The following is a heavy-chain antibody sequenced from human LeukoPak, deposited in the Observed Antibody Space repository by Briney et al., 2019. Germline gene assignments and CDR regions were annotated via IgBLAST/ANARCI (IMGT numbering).Heavy chain of an antibody. CDR3: AKDPQRCIAVAGTCYFDH. V-gene: IGHV3-23*01. CDR2: ISGSGGST. Sequence: GSLTLSCSASGFMFSGYAMHWVSQAPGKGLEWVSGISGSGGSTYNADSVRDRFTTSRANSKNTLYLQMNSLRAEDTAIYYCAKDPQRCIAVAGTCYFDHWGQGTMVTVST. J-gene: IGHJ4*02. D-gene: IGHD6-19*01. CDR1: GFMFSGYA.